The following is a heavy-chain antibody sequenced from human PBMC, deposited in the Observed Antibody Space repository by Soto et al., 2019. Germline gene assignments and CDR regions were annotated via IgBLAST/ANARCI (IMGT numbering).Heavy chain of an antibody. CDR1: GFTFSSHA. CDR2: FSYSESNT. V-gene: IGHV3-23*01. D-gene: IGHD3-3*01. Sequence: EVQLLESGGGLDQREGSLGLSFAAPGFTFSSHALAWVPRAQGKGLEGVSAFSYSESNTYYKDSVKGRFTIPRDNSKNTLYLQMNSLRVEDTAIYYFAKRFTLFGEVKLSPDFDYWGQGTLVTVSS. J-gene: IGHJ4*02. CDR3: AKRFTLFGEVKLSPDFDY.